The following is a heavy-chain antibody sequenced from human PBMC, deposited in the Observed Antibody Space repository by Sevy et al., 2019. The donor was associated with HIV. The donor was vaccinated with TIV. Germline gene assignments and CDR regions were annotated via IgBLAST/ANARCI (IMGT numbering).Heavy chain of an antibody. CDR3: ARVRYNFGPKYFDY. D-gene: IGHD5-18*01. Sequence: GGSLRLSCTASKFTFSDYYMSWIRQAPGKGLEWVSYISSSSTYTNYADSVKGRFTISRDNAKNSLYLQLNSLRAEDTAVYYCARVRYNFGPKYFDYWGQGTLVTVSS. CDR2: ISSSSTYT. CDR1: KFTFSDYY. V-gene: IGHV3-11*06. J-gene: IGHJ4*02.